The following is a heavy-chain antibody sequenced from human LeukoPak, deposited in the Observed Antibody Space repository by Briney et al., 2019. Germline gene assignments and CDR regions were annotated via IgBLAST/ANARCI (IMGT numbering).Heavy chain of an antibody. V-gene: IGHV3-23*01. CDR1: GFIFSSYT. CDR2: INSRSDKI. D-gene: IGHD1-26*01. Sequence: GGSLRLSCAASGFIFSSYTMNWVRQAPGKGLEWVSSINSRSDKIFYADSVKGRFTISRDSSKNTLYLQMNSLRAEDTAVYYCAKRIVGATDYFDYWGQGTLVTVSS. J-gene: IGHJ4*02. CDR3: AKRIVGATDYFDY.